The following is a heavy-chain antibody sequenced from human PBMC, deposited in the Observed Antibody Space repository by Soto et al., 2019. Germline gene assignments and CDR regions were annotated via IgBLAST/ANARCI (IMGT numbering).Heavy chain of an antibody. D-gene: IGHD6-19*01. J-gene: IGHJ4*02. V-gene: IGHV1-2*02. Sequence: ASVKVSCKASGYTFTGYYMHWVRQAPGQGLEWMGWINPNNGGTKFAQKFQDRVTLTRDTSISTAYMELSWLTSADTAVYYCARSVSTIGVKIPHIAVAGMGYFDSWGPGTLVTVSS. CDR1: GYTFTGYY. CDR2: INPNNGGT. CDR3: ARSVSTIGVKIPHIAVAGMGYFDS.